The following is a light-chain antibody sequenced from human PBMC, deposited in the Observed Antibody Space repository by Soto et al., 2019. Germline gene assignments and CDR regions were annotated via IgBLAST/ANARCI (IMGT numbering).Light chain of an antibody. V-gene: IGKV3-20*01. CDR2: GAS. CDR1: QSVSSSY. Sequence: EIVLTQSPGTLSLSPGERATLSCRASQSVSSSYLAWYQQKPGQAPRLLIYGASSRATGIPDRFTGSGSGTEFILTITSLQSEDSAVYYCQEYNTWPWTFGQGTKVDNK. CDR3: QEYNTWPWT. J-gene: IGKJ1*01.